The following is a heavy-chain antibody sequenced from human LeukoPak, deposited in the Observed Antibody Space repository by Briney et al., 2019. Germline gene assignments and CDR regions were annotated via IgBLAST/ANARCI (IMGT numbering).Heavy chain of an antibody. D-gene: IGHD3-22*01. J-gene: IGHJ4*02. Sequence: PGGSLRLSCAASGFTFSDYYMSWIRQAPGKGLEWVSYISSSGSTIYYADSVKGRFTISRDNAKNSLYLQMNSLRAEDTAVYYCAREADYYDSSGYPDYWGQGTLVTVSS. CDR3: AREADYYDSSGYPDY. CDR1: GFTFSDYY. CDR2: ISSSGSTI. V-gene: IGHV3-11*01.